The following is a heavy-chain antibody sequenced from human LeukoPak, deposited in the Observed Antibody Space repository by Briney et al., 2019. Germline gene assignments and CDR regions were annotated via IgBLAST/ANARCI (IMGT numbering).Heavy chain of an antibody. J-gene: IGHJ4*02. CDR3: ARLRCDVTSCFGKYYFDH. CDR2: VNGNSSYI. CDR1: GFTFSAFP. Sequence: GGALRLSCAASGFTFSAFPLEWVRQAPGKGLEWVSSVNGNSSYIYYADSVKGRFTIAGDNARNSLHLQMNSLRAEDTAVYYCARLRCDVTSCFGKYYFDHWGQGTLVTVSS. V-gene: IGHV3-21*01. D-gene: IGHD2-2*01.